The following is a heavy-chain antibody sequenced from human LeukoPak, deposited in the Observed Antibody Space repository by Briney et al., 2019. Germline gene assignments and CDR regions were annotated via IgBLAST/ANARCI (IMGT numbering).Heavy chain of an antibody. CDR3: ARQYYYYSIDS. J-gene: IGHJ4*02. V-gene: IGHV4-59*08. Sequence: SETLSLTCTVSGASISSYYWSWIRQPPGKGVEWIGYIHYSEGTRYNPSLKSRVTISVDTSKDQFSLKLSSVTAADTAVYYCARQYYYYSIDSWGQGTLVTVSS. CDR2: IHYSEGT. D-gene: IGHD3-22*01. CDR1: GASISSYY.